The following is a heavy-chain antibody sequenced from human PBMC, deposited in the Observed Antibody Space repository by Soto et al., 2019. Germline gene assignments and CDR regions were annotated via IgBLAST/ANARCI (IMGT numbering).Heavy chain of an antibody. Sequence: QVQLVQSRGEVKKPGASVKVSCKTSGYSFTTYGISWVRQAPGQGLEWMGWISGYNGNTNYAQKLQGRVTMTTDTSTSTAYRERRSLRSDDTAVYYCAREGPAPYYYYGMDVWGQGSTVTVSS. V-gene: IGHV1-18*01. J-gene: IGHJ6*02. CDR2: ISGYNGNT. CDR1: GYSFTTYG. CDR3: AREGPAPYYYYGMDV.